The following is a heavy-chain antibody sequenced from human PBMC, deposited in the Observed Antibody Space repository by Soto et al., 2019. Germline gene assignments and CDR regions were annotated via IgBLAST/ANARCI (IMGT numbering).Heavy chain of an antibody. J-gene: IGHJ4*02. V-gene: IGHV4-4*02. CDR1: NGSISNNDW. Sequence: QVQLQESGPGLVKPSGTLSLTCAVSNGSISNNDWWSWVRKPPGKGLEWIGEINHSGTTNYNPSLKSRVTILVDKSKNQFSLKLTSVTAADTAVYYCARGITFGGVIFDDWGQGTLVTVSS. D-gene: IGHD3-16*01. CDR2: INHSGTT. CDR3: ARGITFGGVIFDD.